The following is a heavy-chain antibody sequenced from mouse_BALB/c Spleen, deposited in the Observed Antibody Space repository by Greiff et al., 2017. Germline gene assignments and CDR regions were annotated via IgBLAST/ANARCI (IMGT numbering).Heavy chain of an antibody. CDR1: GFTFSSFG. Sequence: EVNLVESGGGLVQPGGSRKLSCAASGFTFSSFGMHWVRQAPEKGLEWVAYISSGSSTIYYADTVKGRFTISRDNPKNTLFLQMTSLRSEDTAMYYCARSYDYDPWFAYWGQGTLVTVSA. V-gene: IGHV5-17*02. CDR2: ISSGSSTI. J-gene: IGHJ3*01. D-gene: IGHD2-4*01. CDR3: ARSYDYDPWFAY.